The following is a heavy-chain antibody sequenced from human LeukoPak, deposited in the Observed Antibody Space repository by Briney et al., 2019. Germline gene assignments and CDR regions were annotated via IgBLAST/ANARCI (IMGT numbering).Heavy chain of an antibody. CDR2: INHSGST. CDR3: ARGLGYCSGGSCYYGMDV. V-gene: IGHV4-34*01. J-gene: IGHJ6*02. CDR1: GGSFSGYY. D-gene: IGHD2-15*01. Sequence: ASETLSLTCAVYGGSFSGYYWSWIRQPPGKGLEWIGEINHSGSTNYNPSLKSRVTISVDTSKNQFSLKLSSVTAADTAVYYCARGLGYCSGGSCYYGMDVWGQGTTVTVSS.